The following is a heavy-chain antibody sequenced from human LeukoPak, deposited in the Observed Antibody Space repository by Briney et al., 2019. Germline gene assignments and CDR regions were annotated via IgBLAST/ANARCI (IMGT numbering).Heavy chain of an antibody. CDR2: ISGSGGST. CDR1: GFTFSSYG. CDR3: AKTFYGDYTHPVDY. Sequence: PGGSLRLSCAASGFTFSSYGMSWVRQAPGKGLEWVSAISGSGGSTYYADSVKGRFTISRDDSKNTLYLQMNSLRAEDTAVYYCAKTFYGDYTHPVDYWGQGTLVTVSS. D-gene: IGHD4-17*01. V-gene: IGHV3-23*01. J-gene: IGHJ4*02.